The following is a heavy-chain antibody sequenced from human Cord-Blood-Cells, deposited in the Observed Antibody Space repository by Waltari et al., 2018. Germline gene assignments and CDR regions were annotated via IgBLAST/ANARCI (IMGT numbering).Heavy chain of an antibody. J-gene: IGHJ6*03. V-gene: IGHV1-2*02. Sequence: QVQLVQSGAEVKKPGASVKVSCKASGYTFTGYYMHWVRQAPGQGRECMGWINPNSGGTNYAQKFQGRVTNTRDTSISTAYMELSRLRSDDTAVYYCSRLGPYYYYYYMDVWGKGTTVTVSS. CDR2: INPNSGGT. CDR1: GYTFTGYY. CDR3: SRLGPYYYYYYMDV.